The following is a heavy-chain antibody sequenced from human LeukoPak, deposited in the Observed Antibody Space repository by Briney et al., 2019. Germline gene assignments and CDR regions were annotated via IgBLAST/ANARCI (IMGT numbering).Heavy chain of an antibody. D-gene: IGHD4-17*01. J-gene: IGHJ4*02. CDR1: GFTVSSNY. V-gene: IGHV3-66*01. Sequence: PGGSLRLSCAASGFTVSSNYMSWVRQAPGKGLEWVSVIYSGGSTYYADSVKGRFTISRDNSKNTLYLQMNSLRAEDTAVYYCARSPKTTVTTFFDYWGQGTLVTVSS. CDR3: ARSPKTTVTTFFDY. CDR2: IYSGGST.